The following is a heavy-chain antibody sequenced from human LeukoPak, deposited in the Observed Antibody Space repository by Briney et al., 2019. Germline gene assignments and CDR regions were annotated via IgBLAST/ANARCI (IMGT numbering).Heavy chain of an antibody. Sequence: PGGSLRLSCAASGFTFSNAWMNWVRQAPGKGLEWVGRIKRKSDGGTTEYVAPVKGRFIISRDDSKNTVYLQMNSLKTEDTALYYCTTDPGPGCLWGQGTMVTVSS. CDR3: TTDPGPGCL. D-gene: IGHD6-19*01. CDR1: GFTFSNAW. V-gene: IGHV3-15*07. CDR2: IKRKSDGGTT. J-gene: IGHJ3*01.